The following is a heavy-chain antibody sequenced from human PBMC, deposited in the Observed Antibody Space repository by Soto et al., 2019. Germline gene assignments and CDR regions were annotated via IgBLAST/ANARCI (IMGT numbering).Heavy chain of an antibody. V-gene: IGHV4-39*01. CDR1: GGSISTSHYY. CDR3: ARGHDRIGYDFLGDDY. D-gene: IGHD3-22*01. J-gene: IGHJ4*02. CDR2: VYITESS. Sequence: QLHLLESGPGLVKPSETLSLTCTVSGGSISTSHYYWVWIRQPPGEGLGWIGTVYITESSYYNPSVKGRLAIAVYTSNTHFFMKISSVTASDTALYYCARGHDRIGYDFLGDDYWGQGTLVTVAS.